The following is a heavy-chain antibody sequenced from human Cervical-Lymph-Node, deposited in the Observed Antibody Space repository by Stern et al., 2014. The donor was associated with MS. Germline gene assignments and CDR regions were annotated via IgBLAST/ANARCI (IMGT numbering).Heavy chain of an antibody. CDR2: IYPDDSDI. CDR3: ASPPPRRKWDDPNYGMDV. CDR1: GYTFTNNW. D-gene: IGHD1-1*01. V-gene: IGHV5-51*03. Sequence: VQLVQSGAEVKKPGESLKISCKGSGYTFTNNWIAWVRQMPGKGLEWMGIIYPDDSDIRYSPSLQGQVTISADKSISPAYLQWSSLKAAASAVYYCASPPPRRKWDDPNYGMDVWGQGTTVTVSS. J-gene: IGHJ6*02.